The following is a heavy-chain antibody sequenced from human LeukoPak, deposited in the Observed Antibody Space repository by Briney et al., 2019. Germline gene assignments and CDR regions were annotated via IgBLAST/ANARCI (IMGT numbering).Heavy chain of an antibody. CDR3: AKDQGYGDGHFDY. CDR1: GFTFSSYG. V-gene: IGHV3-23*01. J-gene: IGHJ4*02. Sequence: PGGSLRLSCAASGFTFSSYGMSWVRQAPGKGLEWVSAISGSGGSTYYADSVKGRFTISRDNSKNTLYLQMNSLRAEDTAVYYCAKDQGYGDGHFDYWGQGTLVTVSS. D-gene: IGHD4-17*01. CDR2: ISGSGGST.